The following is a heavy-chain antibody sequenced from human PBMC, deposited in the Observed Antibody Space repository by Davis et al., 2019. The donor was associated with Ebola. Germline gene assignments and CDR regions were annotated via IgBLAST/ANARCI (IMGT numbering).Heavy chain of an antibody. CDR3: ATRETTSNCFGFYP. J-gene: IGHJ5*02. V-gene: IGHV1-3*01. Sequence: AASVKVSCKASGYTFTSYAMHWVRQAPGQRLEWMGWINAGNGNTKYSQKFQGRVTITRDTSASTAYMELSSLRSEDTAVYYCATRETTSNCFGFYPWGQGTLVTVSS. CDR2: INAGNGNT. CDR1: GYTFTSYA. D-gene: IGHD6-13*01.